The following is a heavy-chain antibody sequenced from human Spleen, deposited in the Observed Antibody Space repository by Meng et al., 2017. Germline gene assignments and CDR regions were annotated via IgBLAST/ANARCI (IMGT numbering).Heavy chain of an antibody. CDR3: AKDIVRGMAAFYGMDV. D-gene: IGHD5-24*01. CDR2: ISWNSGSI. V-gene: IGHV3-9*01. CDR1: GFIVSSNY. J-gene: IGHJ6*02. Sequence: GGSLRLSCAASGFIVSSNYMSWVRQFPGKGLEWVSGISWNSGSIGYADSVKGRFTISRDNAKNSLYLQMNSLRAEDTALYYCAKDIVRGMAAFYGMDVWGQGTTVTVSS.